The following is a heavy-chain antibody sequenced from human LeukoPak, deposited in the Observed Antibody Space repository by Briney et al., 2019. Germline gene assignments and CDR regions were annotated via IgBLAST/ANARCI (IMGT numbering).Heavy chain of an antibody. Sequence: SETLSLTCAVYGGSFSGYYWSWIRQPPGKGLEWIGEIIHSGSTNYNPSLKSRVTISVDTSKNQFSLKLSSVAASDTAVYYCARVRIVVVPAAMGYFDYWGQGTLVTVSS. CDR2: IIHSGST. V-gene: IGHV4-34*12. CDR1: GGSFSGYY. J-gene: IGHJ4*02. D-gene: IGHD2-2*01. CDR3: ARVRIVVVPAAMGYFDY.